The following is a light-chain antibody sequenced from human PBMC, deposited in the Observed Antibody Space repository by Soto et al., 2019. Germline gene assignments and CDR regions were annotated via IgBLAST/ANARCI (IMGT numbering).Light chain of an antibody. J-gene: IGLJ3*02. V-gene: IGLV1-44*01. CDR1: SSNIGNNT. Sequence: QSVLTQPPSASGTPGQRVSISCSGSSSNIGNNTVNWYQQLPGTTPKLLMYSNHQRPSGVPDRFSGSKSGTSASLAISGLQSEDEDHYYCATWDDTLNGVVFGGGTKLTVL. CDR2: SNH. CDR3: ATWDDTLNGVV.